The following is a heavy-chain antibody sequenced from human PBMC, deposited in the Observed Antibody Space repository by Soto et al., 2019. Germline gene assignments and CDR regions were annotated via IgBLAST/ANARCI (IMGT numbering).Heavy chain of an antibody. J-gene: IGHJ6*02. CDR2: ISYDGSNK. D-gene: IGHD2-2*01. Sequence: QPRGSLRLSCAASGFTFSSYAMHWFRQAPGKGLEWVAVISYDGSNKYYADSVKGRFTISRDNSKNTLYLQMNSLRAEDTAVYYCARDIEDQLLLYYYYGMDVWGQGTTVTVSS. CDR1: GFTFSSYA. V-gene: IGHV3-30-3*01. CDR3: ARDIEDQLLLYYYYGMDV.